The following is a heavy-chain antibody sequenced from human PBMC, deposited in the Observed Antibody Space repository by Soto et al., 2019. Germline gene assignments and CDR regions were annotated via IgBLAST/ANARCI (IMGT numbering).Heavy chain of an antibody. D-gene: IGHD1-26*01. CDR1: GFTFSDYY. V-gene: IGHV3-23*01. Sequence: GGSLRGSWVASGFTFSDYYMSWIRLAPGTGLEWVSSITSSGSTTYYADSVKGRFTISRDNSKNTLYLQMNSLRDEDTAVYYWAKHIRWERLHFDYWGQGTLVTVSS. CDR2: ITSSGSTT. CDR3: AKHIRWERLHFDY. J-gene: IGHJ4*02.